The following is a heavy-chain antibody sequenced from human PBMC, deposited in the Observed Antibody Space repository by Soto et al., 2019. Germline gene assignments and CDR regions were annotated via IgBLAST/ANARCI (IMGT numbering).Heavy chain of an antibody. J-gene: IGHJ4*02. V-gene: IGHV3-23*01. CDR1: GFTFSSYS. Sequence: PGGSLRLSCAASGFTFSSYSLSWLRQAPGKGLEWVSGISGSGQTTHYRDSVKGRFTISRDNFRNKLYQQVNSLRAEDTAIYFCAKSRGDSWTTYFFDYWGQGALVTVSS. CDR3: AKSRGDSWTTYFFDY. CDR2: ISGSGQTT. D-gene: IGHD4-4*01.